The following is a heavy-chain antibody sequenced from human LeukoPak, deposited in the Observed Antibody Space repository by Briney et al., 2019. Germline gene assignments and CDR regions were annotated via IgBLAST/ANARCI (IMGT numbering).Heavy chain of an antibody. CDR1: EFTFDDYA. CDR3: AGSSRPPYYYYMDV. Sequence: GGSLRLSCAASEFTFDDYAMHWVRQASGKGLEWVSHITWDGGSTHYADSVEGRFTISRDNAKNSLYLQMNSLRAEDTAVYYCAGSSRPPYYYYMDVWGKGTTVTVSS. CDR2: ITWDGGST. J-gene: IGHJ6*03. V-gene: IGHV3-43D*03. D-gene: IGHD1-26*01.